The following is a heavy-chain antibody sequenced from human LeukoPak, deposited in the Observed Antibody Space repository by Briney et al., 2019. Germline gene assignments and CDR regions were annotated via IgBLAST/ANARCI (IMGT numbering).Heavy chain of an antibody. D-gene: IGHD6-13*01. CDR1: GFTFSTYA. CDR3: AKALEQETVIALDS. Sequence: GGSLRLSCAASGFTFSTYAMSWVRQAPGKGLEWVSAISGSGGSTYYADSVKGRFTISRDNSKNALYLQMNSLRAEDTSIYFCAKALEQETVIALDSWGQGTLVTVSS. V-gene: IGHV3-23*01. J-gene: IGHJ4*02. CDR2: ISGSGGST.